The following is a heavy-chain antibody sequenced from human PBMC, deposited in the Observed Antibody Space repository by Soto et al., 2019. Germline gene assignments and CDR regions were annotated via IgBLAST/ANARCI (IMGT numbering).Heavy chain of an antibody. CDR2: IIPIFGTA. D-gene: IGHD2-15*01. Sequence: QVQLVQSGAEVKKPGSSVKVSCKASGGTFSSYAISWVRQAPGQGLEWMGGIIPIFGTANYAQKFQGRVTITADESTSTAYMELSSLRSEDTAVYYCARAGVSCSGGSCYSGPFVYWGQGTLVTVSS. V-gene: IGHV1-69*12. CDR1: GGTFSSYA. J-gene: IGHJ4*02. CDR3: ARAGVSCSGGSCYSGPFVY.